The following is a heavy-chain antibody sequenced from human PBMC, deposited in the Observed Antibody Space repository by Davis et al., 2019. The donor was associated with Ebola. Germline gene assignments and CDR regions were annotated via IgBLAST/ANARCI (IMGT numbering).Heavy chain of an antibody. J-gene: IGHJ4*02. D-gene: IGHD4-17*01. CDR1: GFTFSSYG. CDR2: IWYDGSNK. V-gene: IGHV3-33*01. CDR3: ARVSSHGDPDY. Sequence: GESLKISCAASGFTFSSYGMPWVRQAPGKGLEWVAVIWYDGSNKFYADSVKGRFTISRDNSKNMLYLQMNSLRAEDTAVYYCARVSSHGDPDYWGQGTLVTVSS.